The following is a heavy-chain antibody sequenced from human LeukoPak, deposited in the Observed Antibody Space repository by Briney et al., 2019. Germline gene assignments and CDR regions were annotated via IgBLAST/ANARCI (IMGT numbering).Heavy chain of an antibody. V-gene: IGHV1-69*05. CDR3: ARGVVPAAYYYYYMDV. D-gene: IGHD2-2*01. CDR1: GGTFSSYA. J-gene: IGHJ6*03. CDR2: IIPIFGTA. Sequence: SVKVSCKASGGTFSSYAISWVRQAPGQGLEWMGGIIPIFGTANYAQKFQGRVTITTDESTSTAYMELSSLRSEDTAVYYCARGVVPAAYYYYYMDVWGKGTTVTVSS.